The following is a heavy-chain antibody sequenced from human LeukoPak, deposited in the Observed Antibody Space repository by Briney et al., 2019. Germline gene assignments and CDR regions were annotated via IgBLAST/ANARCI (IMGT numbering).Heavy chain of an antibody. CDR3: TRDRTTITLFEL. Sequence: TGGSLRLSCAASGFIISSYWMHWVRHVPGKGLVWVSRISPDGSTTGYADSVKGRFTASRDNARNTLYLQINSLRAEDSAVYYCTRDRTTITLFELWGQGTLVTVSS. D-gene: IGHD4-11*01. V-gene: IGHV3-74*01. CDR2: ISPDGSTT. J-gene: IGHJ4*02. CDR1: GFIISSYW.